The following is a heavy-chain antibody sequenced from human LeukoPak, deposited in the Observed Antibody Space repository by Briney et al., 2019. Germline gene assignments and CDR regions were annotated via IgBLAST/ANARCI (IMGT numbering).Heavy chain of an antibody. CDR2: IKQDGSEK. J-gene: IGHJ6*02. CDR3: ARDLAMYYYDSSGYYPGMDV. D-gene: IGHD3-22*01. Sequence: GGSLRLSCAASGFTFSSYWMSWVRQAPGKGLEWVANIKQDGSEKYYVDSVKGRFTISRDNAKNSLYLQMNSLRAEDTAVYYCARDLAMYYYDSSGYYPGMDVWGQGTTVTVSS. V-gene: IGHV3-7*01. CDR1: GFTFSSYW.